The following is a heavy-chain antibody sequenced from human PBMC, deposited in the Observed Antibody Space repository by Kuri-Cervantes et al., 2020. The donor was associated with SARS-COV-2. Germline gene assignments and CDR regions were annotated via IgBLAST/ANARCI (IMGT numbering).Heavy chain of an antibody. CDR2: INHSGST. Sequence: ESLKISCAVYGWSFSGYYWNWIRQPPGKGLEWIGEINHSGSTNYNPSLKSRVTISVDTSKNQFSQKLSSVTAADTAVYYCAGGSGEGPYYYYYGMDVWGQGTTVTVSS. V-gene: IGHV4-34*01. CDR3: AGGSGEGPYYYYYGMDV. J-gene: IGHJ6*02. D-gene: IGHD1-26*01. CDR1: GWSFSGYY.